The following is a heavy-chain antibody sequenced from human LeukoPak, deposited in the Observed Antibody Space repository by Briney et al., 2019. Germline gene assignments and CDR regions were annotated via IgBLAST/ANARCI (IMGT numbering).Heavy chain of an antibody. J-gene: IGHJ4*02. CDR3: ASDTTGYYSFDS. CDR1: GGSISSGGYY. Sequence: SQTLSLTCTVSGGSISSGGYYWSWIRQHPGKGLEWIGYIYYSGSTYYNPSLKSRVTISVDTSKNQFSLKLSSVTAADTAVYYCASDTTGYYSFDSWGQGTLVTFSS. V-gene: IGHV4-31*03. D-gene: IGHD3-9*01. CDR2: IYYSGST.